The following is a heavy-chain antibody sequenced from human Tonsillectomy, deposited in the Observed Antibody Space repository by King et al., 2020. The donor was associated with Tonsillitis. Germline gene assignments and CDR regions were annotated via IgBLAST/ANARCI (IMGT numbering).Heavy chain of an antibody. CDR1: GFTFRNYA. V-gene: IGHV3-30*04. CDR3: ARDRGRRVLDFDY. CDR2: ISTDGISK. Sequence: VQLVESGGGVVQPGRSLRLSCAASGFTFRNYAMHWVRQAPGKGLEWVAIISTDGISKIYADSVKGRFTISRDSYKNTLYLKMNSLGDEDTAVYYCARDRGRRVLDFDYWGQGTLVTVSS. D-gene: IGHD3-10*01. J-gene: IGHJ4*02.